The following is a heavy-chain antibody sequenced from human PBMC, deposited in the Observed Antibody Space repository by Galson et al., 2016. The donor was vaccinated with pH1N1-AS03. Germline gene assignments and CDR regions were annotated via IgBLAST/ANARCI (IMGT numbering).Heavy chain of an antibody. Sequence: ETLSLTCAVSGGSMTSPDWRTWVRQPPGKGLEWIGEVHYSGTTSYNPSLNSRVTMSIDKSNNQFSLNLGSVTAADTAVYFCASAGYHTPGYHYWGQGALVTVSS. V-gene: IGHV4-4*01. CDR2: VHYSGTT. D-gene: IGHD2-15*01. CDR3: ASAGYHTPGYHY. J-gene: IGHJ4*02. CDR1: GGSMTSPDW.